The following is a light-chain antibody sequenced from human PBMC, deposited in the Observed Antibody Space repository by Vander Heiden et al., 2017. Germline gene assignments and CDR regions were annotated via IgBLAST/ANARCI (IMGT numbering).Light chain of an antibody. V-gene: IGKV3-11*01. Sequence: EIVLTQSPATLSLSPGVSATLPSRDSQSVSSYLAWYQQKPAPAPMLLNYEASNEATGIPTRFGGSGSGTDFTITISSQEPEDFAVYYCQQRSNWLTFGGGTKVEIK. J-gene: IGKJ4*01. CDR2: EAS. CDR1: QSVSSY. CDR3: QQRSNWLT.